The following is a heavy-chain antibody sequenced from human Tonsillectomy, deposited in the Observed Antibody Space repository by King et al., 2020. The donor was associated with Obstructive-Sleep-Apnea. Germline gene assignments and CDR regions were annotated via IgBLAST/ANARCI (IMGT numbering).Heavy chain of an antibody. CDR2: ISTGSSYV. D-gene: IGHD1-14*01. J-gene: IGHJ6*02. CDR3: ARNQYSNFGMDV. Sequence: VQLVESGGGLVKPGGSLRLSCAASGFTFSNYAMNWVRQAPGKGLEWVSSISTGSSYVYSADSVKGRFTISRDNAKNSLYLQMNSLRAEDTAVYYCARNQYSNFGMDVWGQGTTVTVS. V-gene: IGHV3-21*01. CDR1: GFTFSNYA.